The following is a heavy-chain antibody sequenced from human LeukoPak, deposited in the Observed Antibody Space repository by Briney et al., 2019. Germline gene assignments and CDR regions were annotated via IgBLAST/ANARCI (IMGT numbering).Heavy chain of an antibody. CDR1: GGSIGGHTFY. V-gene: IGHV4-39*01. J-gene: IGHJ3*02. Sequence: EASDTLSLTCNVSGGSIGGHTFYWDWIRQPPGKGLEWIATIYYNGNTFYNPSLKSRVAISIDMSKSQFFLHLTSVSAADTAVYYCARLTALAGHRGAFDIWGPGTLVTVSS. CDR2: IYYNGNT. CDR3: ARLTALAGHRGAFDI. D-gene: IGHD6-19*01.